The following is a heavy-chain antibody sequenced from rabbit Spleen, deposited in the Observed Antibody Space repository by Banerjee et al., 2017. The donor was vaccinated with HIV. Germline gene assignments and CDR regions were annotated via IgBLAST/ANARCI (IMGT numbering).Heavy chain of an antibody. Sequence: QEQLEESGGDLVKPGASLTLTCKASGLGFSSFYWICWVRQAPGKGLEWIACIDVTKYGTTYYASWAKGRFTISKTSSTTVTLQLTSLTAADTATYFCARGSAAMTMVITGFYFDLWGQGTLVTVS. D-gene: IGHD2-1*01. J-gene: IGHJ4*01. CDR3: ARGSAAMTMVITGFYFDL. CDR1: GLGFSSFYW. V-gene: IGHV1S45*01. CDR2: IDVTKYGTT.